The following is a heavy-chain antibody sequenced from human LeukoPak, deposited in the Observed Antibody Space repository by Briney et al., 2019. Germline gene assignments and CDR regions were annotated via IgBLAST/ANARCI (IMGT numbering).Heavy chain of an antibody. Sequence: PGGSLRLSCAASGFTFSTYWMHWVRQAPGKGPVWVSRINSDGSITIYADSVKGRFTISRNNAEKSVYLQMNSLGVEDTAVYYCARTAYPSYYGYDYWGQGALVTVSP. CDR3: ARTAYPSYYGYDY. CDR1: GFTFSTYW. J-gene: IGHJ4*02. CDR2: INSDGSIT. D-gene: IGHD3-10*01. V-gene: IGHV3-74*01.